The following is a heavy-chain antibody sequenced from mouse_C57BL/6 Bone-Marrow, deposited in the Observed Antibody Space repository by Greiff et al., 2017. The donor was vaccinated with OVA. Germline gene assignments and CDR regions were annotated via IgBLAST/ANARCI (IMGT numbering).Heavy chain of an antibody. V-gene: IGHV1-5*01. CDR1: GYTFTSYW. CDR3: AFYGSSHWYFDV. D-gene: IGHD1-1*01. CDR2: IYPGNSDT. Sequence: EVQLQQSGTVLARPGASVKMSCKTTGYTFTSYWMHWVKQRPGQGLEWIGAIYPGNSDTSYNQKFKGKAKLTAVTSASTAYMELSSLTNEDSAVYYCAFYGSSHWYFDVWGTGTTVTVSS. J-gene: IGHJ1*03.